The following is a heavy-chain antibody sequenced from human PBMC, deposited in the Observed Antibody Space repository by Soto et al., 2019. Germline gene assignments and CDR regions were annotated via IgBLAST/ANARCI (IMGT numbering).Heavy chain of an antibody. V-gene: IGHV4-39*01. CDR1: GGSISSSSYY. Sequence: TSETLSLTCTVSGGSISSSSYYWGWIRQPPGKGLEWIGSIYYSGSTYYNPSLKSRVTISVDTSKNQFSLKLSSVTAADTAVYYCDSIAANFDYWGQGTLVTVSS. J-gene: IGHJ4*02. CDR3: DSIAANFDY. D-gene: IGHD6-6*01. CDR2: IYYSGST.